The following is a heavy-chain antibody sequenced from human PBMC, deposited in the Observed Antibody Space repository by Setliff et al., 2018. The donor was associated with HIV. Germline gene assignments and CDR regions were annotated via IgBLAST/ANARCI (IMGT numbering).Heavy chain of an antibody. CDR2: INTHTGDP. V-gene: IGHV7-4-1*02. CDR1: GYSFTSYA. CDR3: ATYRGYNYNDDGGYYYYMDV. J-gene: IGHJ6*03. D-gene: IGHD5-18*01. Sequence: ASVKVSCKASGYSFTSYAVDWIRQAPGQGLELMGWINTHTGDPSYAQVFTGRFVFSLDASVSTAYLQINSLKAEDTAVYYYATYRGYNYNDDGGYYYYMDVWGKGTTVTVSS.